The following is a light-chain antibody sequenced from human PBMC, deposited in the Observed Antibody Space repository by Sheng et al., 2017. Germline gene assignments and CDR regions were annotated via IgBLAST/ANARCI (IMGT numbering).Light chain of an antibody. CDR1: SSNIGTGYD. Sequence: QSVLTQPPSVSGAPGQRVTISCAGSSSNIGTGYDVHWYQQLPGTAPKLLISGNNNRPSGVPDRFSGSQSGTSASLAITGLQAEDEADYYCQSYDRTLSWVFGGGTKVTVL. J-gene: IGLJ3*02. V-gene: IGLV1-40*01. CDR2: GNN. CDR3: QSYDRTLSWV.